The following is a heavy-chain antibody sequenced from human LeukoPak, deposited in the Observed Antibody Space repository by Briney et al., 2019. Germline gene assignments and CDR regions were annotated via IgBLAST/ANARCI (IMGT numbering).Heavy chain of an antibody. D-gene: IGHD2-15*01. CDR1: GFTFSNYE. V-gene: IGHV3-48*03. Sequence: GGSLRLSCAASGFTFSNYEMNWVRQAPGKGLEWVSYISSSGSTIYYADSVKGRFTISRDNAKNSLYLQMNSLRAEDTAVYYCARVLGSSHLIDYWGQGTLVTVSS. CDR2: ISSSGSTI. J-gene: IGHJ4*02. CDR3: ARVLGSSHLIDY.